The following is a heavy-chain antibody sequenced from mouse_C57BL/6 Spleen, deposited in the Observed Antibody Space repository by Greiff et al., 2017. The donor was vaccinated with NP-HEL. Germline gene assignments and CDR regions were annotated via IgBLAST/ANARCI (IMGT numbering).Heavy chain of an antibody. CDR2: IDPSDSYT. CDR1: GYTFTSYW. CDR3: ARSITTVVTDAMDY. V-gene: IGHV1-69*01. Sequence: QVQLQQPGAELVMPGASVKLSCKASGYTFTSYWMHWVKQRPGQGLEWIGEIDPSDSYTNYNPKFKGKSTLTVHKSSSTAYIQLSSLTYESSAVYDCARSITTVVTDAMDYWGQGTTGTVSS. D-gene: IGHD1-1*01. J-gene: IGHJ4*01.